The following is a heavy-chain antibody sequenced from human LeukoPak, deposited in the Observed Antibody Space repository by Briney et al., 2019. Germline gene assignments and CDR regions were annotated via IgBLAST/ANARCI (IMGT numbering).Heavy chain of an antibody. Sequence: ASVKVSCKASGYTFTGYYMHWARQAPGQGLEWMGWINPNSGGTNYAQKFQGWVTMTRDTSISTAYMELSRLRSDDTAVYYCARDRDYGSIDYWGQGTLVTVSS. CDR1: GYTFTGYY. CDR2: INPNSGGT. V-gene: IGHV1-2*04. J-gene: IGHJ4*02. CDR3: ARDRDYGSIDY. D-gene: IGHD3-10*01.